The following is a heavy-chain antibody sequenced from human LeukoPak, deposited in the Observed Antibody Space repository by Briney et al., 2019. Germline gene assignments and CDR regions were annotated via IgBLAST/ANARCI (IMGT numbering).Heavy chain of an antibody. CDR1: GFTFRSYG. CDR3: ARERGSSSWFLDD. D-gene: IGHD6-13*01. Sequence: PGGSLRLSCAASGFTFRSYGMHWVRQAPGKGLEWVAVIWYDGSKDYYGDSVKGRFTISRDNVKDTLYLQMNNLGVEDTAVYYCARERGSSSWFLDDWGQGTLVTVSS. V-gene: IGHV3-33*01. CDR2: IWYDGSKD. J-gene: IGHJ4*02.